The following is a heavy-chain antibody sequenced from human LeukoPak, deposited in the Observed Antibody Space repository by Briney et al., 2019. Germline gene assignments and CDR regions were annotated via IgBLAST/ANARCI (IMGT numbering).Heavy chain of an antibody. V-gene: IGHV3-53*01. D-gene: IGHD3-22*01. CDR1: GFTVSSNY. CDR2: IYSGGST. CDR3: ARDGPTYYYDSSGYLNAFDI. Sequence: GGSLRLSCAASGFTVSSNYMSWVRQAPGKGLEWVSVIYSGGSTYYADSVEGRFTISRDNSKNTLYLQMNSLRAEDTAVYYCARDGPTYYYDSSGYLNAFDIWGQGTMVTVSS. J-gene: IGHJ3*02.